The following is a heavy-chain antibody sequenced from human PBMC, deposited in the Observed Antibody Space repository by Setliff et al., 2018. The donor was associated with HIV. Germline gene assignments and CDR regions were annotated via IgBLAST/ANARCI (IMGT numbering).Heavy chain of an antibody. CDR1: GYSISSGYH. J-gene: IGHJ6*02. D-gene: IGHD3-10*01. CDR3: ARRPYYYGSGSYVYYGMDV. V-gene: IGHV4-38-2*01. Sequence: ETLSLTCAVSGYSISSGYHWGWIRQPPGKGLEWIGSIYHSGSTYYNPSLKSRVTISVDTSKNQFSLKLSSVTAADTAVYYCARRPYYYGSGSYVYYGMDVWGQGTTVTVSS. CDR2: IYHSGST.